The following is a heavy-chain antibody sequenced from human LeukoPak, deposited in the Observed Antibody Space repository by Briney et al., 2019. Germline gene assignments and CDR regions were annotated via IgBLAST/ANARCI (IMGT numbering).Heavy chain of an antibody. J-gene: IGHJ3*02. D-gene: IGHD3-9*01. V-gene: IGHV1-2*02. CDR2: INPNSGGT. CDR1: GYTFTGYY. CDR3: ARDQLRYFDWLPTAFDI. Sequence: ASVKVSCKASGYTFTGYYMHWVRQAPGQGLEWMGWINPNSGGTNYAQKFQGRVTMTRDTSISTAYMELSRLRSDDTAVYYCARDQLRYFDWLPTAFDIWGQGTMVTVSS.